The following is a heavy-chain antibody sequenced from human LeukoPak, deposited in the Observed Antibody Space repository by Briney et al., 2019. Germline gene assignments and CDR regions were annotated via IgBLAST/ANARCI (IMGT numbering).Heavy chain of an antibody. CDR1: GFTFSTYG. CDR2: MSYDGSNK. J-gene: IGHJ4*02. Sequence: GGSLRLSCAASGFTFSTYGMHWVRQAPGKGLEWVAVMSYDGSNKYYVDSVKGRFTISRDNSKSTLYLQMNSLRAEDTAVYYCAKSGTRSSWSPRVKTYLDYWGQGTLVTVSS. D-gene: IGHD6-13*01. CDR3: AKSGTRSSWSPRVKTYLDY. V-gene: IGHV3-30*18.